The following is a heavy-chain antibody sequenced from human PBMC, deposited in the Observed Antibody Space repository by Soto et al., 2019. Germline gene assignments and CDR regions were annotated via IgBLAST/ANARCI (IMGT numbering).Heavy chain of an antibody. J-gene: IGHJ6*03. CDR2: VYNTGST. Sequence: QLQLQESGPGLVKPSETLSLTCTVSGGSISSSSYYWGWIRQPPGKGLEWIGSVYNTGSTYYNPSLKSRVSIAVETAKNQFSLKLSSVTAADTAVYYCATTTVTTPYYMDVWGKGTTVTVSS. D-gene: IGHD4-17*01. CDR1: GGSISSSSYY. V-gene: IGHV4-39*01. CDR3: ATTTVTTPYYMDV.